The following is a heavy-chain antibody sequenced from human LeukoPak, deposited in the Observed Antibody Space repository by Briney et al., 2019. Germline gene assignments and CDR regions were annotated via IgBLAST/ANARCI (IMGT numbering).Heavy chain of an antibody. CDR2: IYSGGST. D-gene: IGHD3-10*01. V-gene: IGHV3-53*04. CDR3: ARVASLFGELKGLVDV. Sequence: GGSLRLSCAASGFTVSSNYMSWVRQAPGKGLEWVSVIYSGGSTYYADSVKGRFTISRHNSKNTLYLQMNSLRAEDTAVYYCARVASLFGELKGLVDVWGKGTTVTVSS. J-gene: IGHJ6*04. CDR1: GFTVSSNY.